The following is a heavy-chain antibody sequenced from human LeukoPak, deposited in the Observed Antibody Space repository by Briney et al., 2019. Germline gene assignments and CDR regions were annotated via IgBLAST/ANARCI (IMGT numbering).Heavy chain of an antibody. Sequence: LAASVKVSCKASGYTFTGYYMHWVRQAPGQGLEWMGWINPNSGGTNYAQKFQGRVTMTRDTSISTAYMELSRLRSDDTAVYYCARDSREKADYGDEKDGFDPWGQGTLVLVSS. D-gene: IGHD4-17*01. J-gene: IGHJ5*02. CDR2: INPNSGGT. CDR3: ARDSREKADYGDEKDGFDP. V-gene: IGHV1-2*03. CDR1: GYTFTGYY.